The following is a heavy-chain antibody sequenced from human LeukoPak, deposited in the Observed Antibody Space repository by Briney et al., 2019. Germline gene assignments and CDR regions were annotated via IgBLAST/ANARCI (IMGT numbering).Heavy chain of an antibody. J-gene: IGHJ5*02. CDR1: GFTVSSNY. CDR3: ARASGYYYDWFDP. D-gene: IGHD3-22*01. Sequence: GGSLRLSCAASGFTVSSNYMSWVRRAPGKGLEWVSVIYSGGSTYYADSVKGRFTISRDNYKNTLYLQMNSMRAEDTAVYDCARASGYYYDWFDPWGQGTLVTVSS. CDR2: IYSGGST. V-gene: IGHV3-66*02.